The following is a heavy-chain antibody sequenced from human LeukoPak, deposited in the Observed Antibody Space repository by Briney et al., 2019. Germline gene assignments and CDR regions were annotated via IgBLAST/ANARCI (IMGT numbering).Heavy chain of an antibody. V-gene: IGHV1-18*03. CDR1: GYNFDRYG. CDR3: ARDGSIAAV. Sequence: WASVKVSCKGSGYNFDRYGVNWVRQAPGQGLEWVGWISTYNGNTFYAQKFEGRVSMTTDTSTNTVCMDLRSLRSDDMAVYYCARDGSIAAVWGQGTLVTVSS. J-gene: IGHJ4*02. CDR2: ISTYNGNT. D-gene: IGHD6-6*01.